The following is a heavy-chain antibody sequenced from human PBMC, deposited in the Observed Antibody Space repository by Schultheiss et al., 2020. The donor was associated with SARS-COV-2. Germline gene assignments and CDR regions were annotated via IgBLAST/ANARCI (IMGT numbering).Heavy chain of an antibody. Sequence: SQTLSLTCAVYGGSFSGYYWSWIRQPPGKGLEWIGEISHSANRNYNPSLKSRVTVSVDTSKNQFSLKLSSVTAADTAVYYCARDGRISLAGSSTRFDPWGQGTLVTVSS. D-gene: IGHD6-19*01. CDR3: ARDGRISLAGSSTRFDP. V-gene: IGHV4-34*01. CDR2: ISHSANR. J-gene: IGHJ5*02. CDR1: GGSFSGYY.